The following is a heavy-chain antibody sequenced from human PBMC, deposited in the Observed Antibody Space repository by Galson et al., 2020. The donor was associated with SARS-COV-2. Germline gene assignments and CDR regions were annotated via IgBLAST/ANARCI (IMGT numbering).Heavy chain of an antibody. J-gene: IGHJ4*02. Sequence: ASVTVSCKVSGYTLTELSMHWVRQAPGKGLEWMGGFDPEDGETIYAQKFQGRVTMTKDTSTDTAYMELSSLRSEDTAVYYCATEWAYNWKGTFDYWGQGTLVTVSS. V-gene: IGHV1-24*01. D-gene: IGHD1-1*01. CDR2: FDPEDGET. CDR3: ATEWAYNWKGTFDY. CDR1: GYTLTELS.